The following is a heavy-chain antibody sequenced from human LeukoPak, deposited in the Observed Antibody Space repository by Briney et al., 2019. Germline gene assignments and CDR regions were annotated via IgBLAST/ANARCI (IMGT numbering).Heavy chain of an antibody. D-gene: IGHD2-2*01. CDR1: GFTFDDYA. V-gene: IGHV3-9*03. J-gene: IGHJ4*02. Sequence: GRSLRLSCAASGFTFDDYAMHWVRQAPGKGLEWVSGISWNSDSIGYADSVKGRFTISRDNAKNSLYLQMNSLRAEDMALYYCAKDTHKYSYALSGMDYWGQGTLVTVSS. CDR2: ISWNSDSI. CDR3: AKDTHKYSYALSGMDY.